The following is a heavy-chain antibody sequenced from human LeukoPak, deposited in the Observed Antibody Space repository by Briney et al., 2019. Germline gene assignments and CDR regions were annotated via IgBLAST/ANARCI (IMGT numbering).Heavy chain of an antibody. Sequence: GGSLRLSCAASEFPFTNAWMTWVRQPPGKGLEWVSGITWNGDSTGYADSVKGRFTISRDNVKNSLYMQMNSLRAEDTALYYCARARVTTDYYYYMDVWGKGTTVTVSS. D-gene: IGHD4-11*01. J-gene: IGHJ6*03. CDR1: EFPFTNAW. CDR3: ARARVTTDYYYYMDV. V-gene: IGHV3-20*04. CDR2: ITWNGDST.